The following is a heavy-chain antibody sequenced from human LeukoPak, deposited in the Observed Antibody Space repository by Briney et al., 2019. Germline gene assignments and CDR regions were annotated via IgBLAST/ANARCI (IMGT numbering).Heavy chain of an antibody. D-gene: IGHD3-3*01. CDR1: GGSISSYY. V-gene: IGHV4-4*07. Sequence: SENLSLTCTVSGGSISSYYWSWIRQPAGKGLEWIGRIYTSGSTNYNPSLKSRVTMSVDTSKNQFSLKLSSVTAADTAVYYCARAGTIFGVVIHNWFDPWGQGTLVTVSS. CDR3: ARAGTIFGVVIHNWFDP. CDR2: IYTSGST. J-gene: IGHJ5*02.